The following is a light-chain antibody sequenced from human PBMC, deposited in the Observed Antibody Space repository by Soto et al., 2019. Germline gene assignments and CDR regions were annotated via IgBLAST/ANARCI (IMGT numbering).Light chain of an antibody. J-gene: IGLJ3*02. V-gene: IGLV4-69*01. CDR1: SGHSSYD. CDR2: LNSDGSH. CDR3: QTWGTGIQV. Sequence: QPVLTQSPSASASLGASVKLTCTLSSGHSSYDIAWHQQQPEKGPRYLMKLNSDGSHSKGDGIPDRFSGSSSGAERYLTISSLQAEDEADYYFQTWGTGIQVFGGGTQLTVL.